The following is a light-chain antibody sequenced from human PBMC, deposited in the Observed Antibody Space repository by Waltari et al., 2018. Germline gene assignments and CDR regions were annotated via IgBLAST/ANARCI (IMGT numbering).Light chain of an antibody. V-gene: IGKV2-28*01. J-gene: IGKJ1*01. CDR2: LIS. CDR1: QSLLHSSGNTF. Sequence: DIVMTQSPLSLSVTPGEPASLSCRSSQSLLHSSGNTFFDCYLQKPGQSPQLLIFLISNQASGVPDRLSGSGSGTDFTLQISRVEAEDVGVYFCMQARQTPWTFGQGTKVEIK. CDR3: MQARQTPWT.